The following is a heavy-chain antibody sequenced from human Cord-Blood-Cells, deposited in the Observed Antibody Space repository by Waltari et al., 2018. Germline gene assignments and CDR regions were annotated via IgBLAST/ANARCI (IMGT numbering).Heavy chain of an antibody. CDR3: ARDPDYGSGSDY. CDR2: IIPIFGTA. J-gene: IGHJ4*02. D-gene: IGHD3-10*01. V-gene: IGHV1-69*01. Sequence: QVQLVQSGAEVKKPGSSVKLSCKASGGTFSRYALSWVRQAPGQGLEWMGGIIPIFGTANYAQKFQGRVTITADESTSTAYMELSSLRSEDTAVYYCARDPDYGSGSDYWGQGTLVTVSS. CDR1: GGTFSRYA.